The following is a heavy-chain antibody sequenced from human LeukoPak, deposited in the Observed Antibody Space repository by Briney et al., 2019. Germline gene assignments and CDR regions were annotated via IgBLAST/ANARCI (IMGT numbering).Heavy chain of an antibody. J-gene: IGHJ4*02. V-gene: IGHV3-48*03. Sequence: PGGSLRLSCAASGFTFSSYEMNWVRQAPGKGLEWVSYISSSGSTIYYADSVKGRFTISRDNAKSTLYLQMNSLRAEDTAVYYCARRMEAFDYWGQGTLVTVSA. CDR1: GFTFSSYE. CDR2: ISSSGSTI. D-gene: IGHD2-8*01. CDR3: ARRMEAFDY.